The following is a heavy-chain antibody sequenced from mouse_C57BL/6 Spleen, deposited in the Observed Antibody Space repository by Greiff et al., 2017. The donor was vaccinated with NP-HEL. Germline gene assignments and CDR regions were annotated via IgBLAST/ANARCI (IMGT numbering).Heavy chain of an antibody. V-gene: IGHV1-64*01. CDR2: IHPNSGST. CDR3: ARHDGYYPTLYAMDY. CDR1: GYTFTSYW. D-gene: IGHD2-3*01. J-gene: IGHJ4*01. Sequence: QVQLQQPGAELVKPGASVKLSCKASGYTFTSYWMHWVKQRPGQGLEWIGMIHPNSGSTNYNEKFKSKATLTVDKSSSTAYMQLSSLTSEDSAVYYCARHDGYYPTLYAMDYWGQGTSVTVSS.